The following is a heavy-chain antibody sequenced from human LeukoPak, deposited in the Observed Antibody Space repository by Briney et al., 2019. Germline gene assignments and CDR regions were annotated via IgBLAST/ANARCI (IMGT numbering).Heavy chain of an antibody. CDR1: GFTFSSYW. D-gene: IGHD6-13*01. V-gene: IGHV3-7*01. CDR2: IKQDGSEK. J-gene: IGHJ4*02. Sequence: GGSLRLSCAASGFTFSSYWMSWVRQAPGKGLEWVANIKQDGSEKYYVDSVKGRFTISRDNAKNSLYLQMNSLRAEDTAVYYCARTGVWAAAGTVDYWGQGTLVTVSS. CDR3: ARTGVWAAAGTVDY.